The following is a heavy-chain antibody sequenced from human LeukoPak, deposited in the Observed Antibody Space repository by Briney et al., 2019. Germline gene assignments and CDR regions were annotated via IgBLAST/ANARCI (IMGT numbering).Heavy chain of an antibody. J-gene: IGHJ4*02. CDR2: IYSGGST. CDR3: ARDLEGTAMEALDY. D-gene: IGHD5-18*01. CDR1: GFTFSSYG. Sequence: SGGSLRLSCAASGFTFSSYGMHWVRQAPGKGLEWVSVIYSGGSTYYADSVKGRFTILRDNSKNTLYLQMNSLRAEDTAVYYCARDLEGTAMEALDYWGQGTLVTVSS. V-gene: IGHV3-NL1*01.